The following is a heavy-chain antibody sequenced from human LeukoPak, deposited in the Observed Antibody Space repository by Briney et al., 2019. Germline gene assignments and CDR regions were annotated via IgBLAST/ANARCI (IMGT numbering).Heavy chain of an antibody. D-gene: IGHD6-19*01. J-gene: IGHJ4*02. V-gene: IGHV3-23*01. CDR3: AKGLYYFGY. CDR1: GFTFSSYT. Sequence: GGSLRLSCAASGFTFSSYTMSWVRQAPGKGLEWVSGITGSGVNTHYADSVKGRFTVSRDNSKNTLYLQMDSLRPEDTAIYYCAKGLYYFGYWGQGTLVTVSS. CDR2: ITGSGVNT.